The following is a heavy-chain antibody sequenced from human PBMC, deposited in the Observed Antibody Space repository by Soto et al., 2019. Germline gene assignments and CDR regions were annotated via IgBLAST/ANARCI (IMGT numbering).Heavy chain of an antibody. J-gene: IGHJ6*02. CDR3: ATGGGRFNYGMDV. CDR1: GGSISSYY. CDR2: IYYTGST. V-gene: IGHV4-59*01. Sequence: PSETLSLTCTVSGGSISSYYWSWIRQPPGKGLEWIAYIYYTGSTNYNPSLKSRVTISVDTSKNQLSLKLNSVTAADTAVYYCATGGGRFNYGMDVWGQGTSVTVSS. D-gene: IGHD3-10*01.